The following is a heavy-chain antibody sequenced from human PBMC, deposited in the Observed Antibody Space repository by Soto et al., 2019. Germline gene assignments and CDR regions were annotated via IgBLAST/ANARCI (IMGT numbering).Heavy chain of an antibody. J-gene: IGHJ4*02. CDR1: GVTFTSSA. D-gene: IGHD6-6*01. Sequence: SVKVSCKASGVTFTSSAMQWVRQARGQRLEWIGWIVVGSGNTNYAQKFQERVTITRDMSTSTAYMELSSLRSEDTAVYYCAAVTRYSSSPLFDYWGQGTLVTVSS. V-gene: IGHV1-58*02. CDR2: IVVGSGNT. CDR3: AAVTRYSSSPLFDY.